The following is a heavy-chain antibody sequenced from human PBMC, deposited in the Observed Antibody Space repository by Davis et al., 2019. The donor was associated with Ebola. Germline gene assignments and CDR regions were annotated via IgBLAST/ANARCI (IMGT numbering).Heavy chain of an antibody. CDR3: SHEGYYYDSSGYYAFDY. CDR1: GFTFSRFG. V-gene: IGHV3-30*03. Sequence: PGGSLRLSCAASGFTFSRFGMHWVRQAPGKGLEWVASITYDGSEKFSADSVKGRFTISRDNSKNTLYLQMNSLRTDATAVYYCSHEGYYYDSSGYYAFDYWGQGTLVTVSS. D-gene: IGHD3-22*01. J-gene: IGHJ4*02. CDR2: ITYDGSEK.